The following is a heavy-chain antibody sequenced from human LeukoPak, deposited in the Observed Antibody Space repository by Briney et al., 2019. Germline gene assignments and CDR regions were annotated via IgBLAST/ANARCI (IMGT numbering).Heavy chain of an antibody. V-gene: IGHV3-7*01. CDR1: GFTFSSYW. CDR2: IKQDGSEK. CDR3: ARSRPDHCSSTSCYYY. Sequence: PGGSLRLSCAASGFTFSSYWMSWVRQAPGKGLEWVANIKQDGSEKYYVDSVKGRFTISRDNAKNSLYLQMNSLRAEDTAVYHCARSRPDHCSSTSCYYYWGREPWSPSPQ. J-gene: IGHJ4*02. D-gene: IGHD2-2*01.